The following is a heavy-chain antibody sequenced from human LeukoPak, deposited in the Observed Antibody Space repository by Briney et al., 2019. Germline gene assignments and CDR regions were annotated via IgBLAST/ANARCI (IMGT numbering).Heavy chain of an antibody. D-gene: IGHD3-22*01. J-gene: IGHJ4*02. V-gene: IGHV1-69*13. CDR1: GGTFSSYA. CDR3: AREGVARGYYYDSSGSHIAGELDY. CDR2: IIPIFGTA. Sequence: GASVKVSCKASGGTFSSYAISWVRQAPGQGLEWMGGIIPIFGTANYAQKFQGRVTITADESTSTAYMGLSSLRSEDTAVYYCAREGVARGYYYDSSGSHIAGELDYWGQGTLVTVSS.